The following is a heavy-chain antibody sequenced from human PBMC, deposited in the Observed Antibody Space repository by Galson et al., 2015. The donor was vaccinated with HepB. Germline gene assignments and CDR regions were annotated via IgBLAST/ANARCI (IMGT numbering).Heavy chain of an antibody. CDR2: ISYDGSNK. Sequence: SLRLSCAASAFTFSSYAMHWVRQAPGKGPEWVAVISYDGSNKYYADSVKGRFAISRDNSKNTLYLQMNSLRADDTAVYYCARDHGSSWYYFDYWGQGTLVTVSS. J-gene: IGHJ4*02. D-gene: IGHD6-13*01. CDR1: AFTFSSYA. V-gene: IGHV3-30*09. CDR3: ARDHGSSWYYFDY.